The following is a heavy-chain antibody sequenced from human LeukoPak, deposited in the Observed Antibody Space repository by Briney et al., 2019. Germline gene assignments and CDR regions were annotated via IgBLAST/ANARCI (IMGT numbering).Heavy chain of an antibody. D-gene: IGHD3-10*02. CDR3: ARDRSYYYDGGSFDY. Sequence: SETLSLTCTVSGGSITSYYWSWIRQPPGKGLEWIGYIYYSGSTYYNPSLKSRVTISVDTSKNQFSLKLSSVTAADTAVYYCARDRSYYYDGGSFDYWGQGTLVTVSS. CDR1: GGSITSYY. J-gene: IGHJ4*02. V-gene: IGHV4-59*12. CDR2: IYYSGST.